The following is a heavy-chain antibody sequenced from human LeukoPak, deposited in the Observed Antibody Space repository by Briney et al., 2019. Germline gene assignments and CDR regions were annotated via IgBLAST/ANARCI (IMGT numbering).Heavy chain of an antibody. V-gene: IGHV3-30-3*01. D-gene: IGHD3-10*01. Sequence: GGSLRLSCAASGFTFSSYTMHWVRQAPGKGLEWVAVISYDGSNKYYADSVKGRFTISRDNSKNTLYPEMNSLRVEDTAVYYCARPEGVITFWIWGQGTMVTVSS. CDR3: ARPEGVITFWI. CDR1: GFTFSSYT. CDR2: ISYDGSNK. J-gene: IGHJ3*02.